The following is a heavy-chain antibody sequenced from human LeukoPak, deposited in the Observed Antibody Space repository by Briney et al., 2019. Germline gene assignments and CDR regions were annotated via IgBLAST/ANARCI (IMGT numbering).Heavy chain of an antibody. CDR2: ISGSGGST. D-gene: IGHD6-13*01. J-gene: IGHJ6*03. V-gene: IGHV3-23*01. CDR3: AKGYSSSWYDYMDV. Sequence: QPGGSLRLSCAASGFTFGTYAMSWVRQAPGKGLEWVSTISGSGGSTYYADSLKGRFTISRDNSKNTLYLQMNSLRAEDTAVYYCAKGYSSSWYDYMDVWGKGTTVTVSS. CDR1: GFTFGTYA.